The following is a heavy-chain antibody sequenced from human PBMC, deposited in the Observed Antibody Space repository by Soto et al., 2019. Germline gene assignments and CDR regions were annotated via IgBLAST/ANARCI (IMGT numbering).Heavy chain of an antibody. CDR3: ARGGGVGVAGSAAFDM. CDR2: INPATGAA. V-gene: IGHV1-2*02. Sequence: QLHLVQSGAVVKKPGASVTVSCSASGYPVTAYYMHWVRQAPGRGLEWMGGINPATGAANYTQTFQGRATMTRDTSERTVFMDLSGLESEDTAVFFFARGGGVGVAGSAAFDMWGQGTLVTVSS. CDR1: GYPVTAYY. J-gene: IGHJ3*02. D-gene: IGHD3-3*01.